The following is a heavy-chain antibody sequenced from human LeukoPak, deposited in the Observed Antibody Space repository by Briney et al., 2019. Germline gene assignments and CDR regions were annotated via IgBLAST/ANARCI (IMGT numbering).Heavy chain of an antibody. J-gene: IGHJ4*02. CDR3: ARGSTYYDSSGQVSFDY. V-gene: IGHV3-48*01. CDR1: GFTFSIHW. D-gene: IGHD3-22*01. Sequence: SGGSLRLSCVASGFTFSIHWMTWVRQAPGKGLEWVSYISSSSSTIYYADSVKGRFTISRDNAKNSLYLQMNSLRAEDTAVYYCARGSTYYDSSGQVSFDYWGQGTLVTVSS. CDR2: ISSSSSTI.